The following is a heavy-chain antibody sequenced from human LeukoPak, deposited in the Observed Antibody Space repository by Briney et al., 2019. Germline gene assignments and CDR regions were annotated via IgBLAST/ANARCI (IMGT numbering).Heavy chain of an antibody. J-gene: IGHJ3*02. CDR2: IYPGDSDT. D-gene: IGHD6-19*01. Sequence: GESLKISCKGSGYSFTSYWIGWVRQMPGKGLEWMGIIYPGDSDTRYSPSFQGQVTISADKSISTAYQQWSSLKASDTAMYYCARHGAYRAGTSAFDIWGQGTMVTVSS. V-gene: IGHV5-51*01. CDR3: ARHGAYRAGTSAFDI. CDR1: GYSFTSYW.